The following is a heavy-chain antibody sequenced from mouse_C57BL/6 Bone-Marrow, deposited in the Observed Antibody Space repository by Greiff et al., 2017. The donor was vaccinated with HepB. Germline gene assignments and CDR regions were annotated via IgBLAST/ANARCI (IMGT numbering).Heavy chain of an antibody. CDR1: GYSITSGYY. CDR3: APYGNYAGDAMDY. J-gene: IGHJ4*01. CDR2: ISYDGSN. V-gene: IGHV3-6*01. Sequence: EVKLEESGPGLVKPSQSLSLTCSVTGYSITSGYYWNWIRQFPGNKLEWMGYISYDGSNNYNPSLKNRISITRDTSKNQFFLKLNSVTTEDTATYYCAPYGNYAGDAMDYWGQGTSVTVSS. D-gene: IGHD2-1*01.